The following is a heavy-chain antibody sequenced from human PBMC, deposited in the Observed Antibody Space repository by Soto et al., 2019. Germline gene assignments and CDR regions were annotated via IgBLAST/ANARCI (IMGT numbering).Heavy chain of an antibody. Sequence: QVQLVQSGAEVTEPGASVKVSCKASGYTFISYGVSWVRQAPGQGLEWMGWISGNTGKTNYAQKRQGRVTMTTDTSTSTAYMELRSLRSDETAVYYCARDWNCSNTRCQNCFDPWGQGTLVTVSS. CDR3: ARDWNCSNTRCQNCFDP. D-gene: IGHD2-2*01. CDR1: GYTFISYG. V-gene: IGHV1-18*01. CDR2: ISGNTGKT. J-gene: IGHJ5*02.